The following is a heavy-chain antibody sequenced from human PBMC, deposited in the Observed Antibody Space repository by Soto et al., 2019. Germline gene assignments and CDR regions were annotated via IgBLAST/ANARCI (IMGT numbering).Heavy chain of an antibody. CDR1: GFTFSNYW. CDR3: AREQCSSSVCYPSYLYY. V-gene: IGHV3-74*03. CDR2: INSDGSTT. Sequence: EVQLVESGGVLVQPGGSLRLSCAVSGFTFSNYWMHLVRQAPGKGLVWVSRINSDGSTTTYADSVKGRFTMSRDNAKNMLYLQMNSLRAAETAVYYCAREQCSSSVCYPSYLYYRGQGPLVTVSS. D-gene: IGHD2-2*01. J-gene: IGHJ4*02.